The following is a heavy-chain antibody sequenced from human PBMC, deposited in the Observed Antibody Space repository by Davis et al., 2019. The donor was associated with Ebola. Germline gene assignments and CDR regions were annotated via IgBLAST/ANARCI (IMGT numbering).Heavy chain of an antibody. CDR2: INPNSGGT. CDR1: GYTFTGYY. CDR3: ARGRIAARTASVFDY. Sequence: ASVKVSCKASGYTFTGYYMHWVRQAPGQGLEWMGWINPNSGGTNYAQKFQGRVTMTTDTSTSTAYMELRSLRSDDTAVYYCARGRIAARTASVFDYWGQGTLVTVSS. J-gene: IGHJ4*02. V-gene: IGHV1-2*02. D-gene: IGHD6-6*01.